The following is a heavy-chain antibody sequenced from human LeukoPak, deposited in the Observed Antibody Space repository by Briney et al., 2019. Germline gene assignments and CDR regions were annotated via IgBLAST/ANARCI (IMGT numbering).Heavy chain of an antibody. V-gene: IGHV5-10-1*01. D-gene: IGHD4-17*01. CDR3: ARASTVTGDWYFDI. CDR1: GYRFSKYW. J-gene: IGHJ2*01. Sequence: GESLKISCQGFGYRFSKYWITWVRQMPGKGLEWMGWINPSESYAIYSPSFQGHVSTSADESINTAYLQWSSLQASDTAMYYCARASTVTGDWYFDIWGGGTLVTVSS. CDR2: INPSESYA.